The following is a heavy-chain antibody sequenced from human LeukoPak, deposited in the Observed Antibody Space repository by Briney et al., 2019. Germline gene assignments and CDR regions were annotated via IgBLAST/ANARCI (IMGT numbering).Heavy chain of an antibody. J-gene: IGHJ4*02. D-gene: IGHD6-19*01. CDR2: IWYDATIQ. CDR1: GFTFSSYS. V-gene: IGHV3-33*08. CDR3: ARDLGGSGWDIDY. Sequence: PGGSLRLSCAASGFTFSSYSMNWVRQAPGKGLDWVAIIWYDATIQYYADSVRGRFTVSRDNSKNTLSLQMNSLRVEDTAVYYCARDLGGSGWDIDYWGQGVLVTVSS.